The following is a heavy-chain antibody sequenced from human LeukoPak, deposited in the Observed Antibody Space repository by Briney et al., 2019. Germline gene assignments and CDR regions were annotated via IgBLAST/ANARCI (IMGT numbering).Heavy chain of an antibody. CDR1: GFTFDDYA. CDR3: AKDLLYYDSSGGIDY. V-gene: IGHV3-9*01. D-gene: IGHD3-22*01. J-gene: IGHJ4*02. CDR2: ISWNSGSI. Sequence: GGSLRLSCAASGFTFDDYAMHWVRQAPGKGLEWVSGISWNSGSIGYADSVKGRFTISRDNAKNSLYPQMNSLRAEDTALYYCAKDLLYYDSSGGIDYWGQGTLVTVSS.